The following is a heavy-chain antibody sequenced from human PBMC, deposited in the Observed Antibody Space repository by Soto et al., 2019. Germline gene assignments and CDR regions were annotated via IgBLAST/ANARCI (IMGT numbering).Heavy chain of an antibody. V-gene: IGHV3-9*01. Sequence: EVQLVESGGGLVQPGRSLRLSCAASGFTFDDYAMHWVRQAPGKGLEWVSGISWNSGSIGYADSVKGRFTISRDNAKNSLSLQMNSLRAQDTALYYCAKDSFPSGYYSSYDYYYMDVWGKGTTVTVSS. CDR3: AKDSFPSGYYSSYDYYYMDV. J-gene: IGHJ6*03. D-gene: IGHD3-3*01. CDR1: GFTFDDYA. CDR2: ISWNSGSI.